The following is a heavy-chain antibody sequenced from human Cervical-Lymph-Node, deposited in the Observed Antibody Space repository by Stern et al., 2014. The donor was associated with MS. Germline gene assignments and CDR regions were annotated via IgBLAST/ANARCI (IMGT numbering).Heavy chain of an antibody. V-gene: IGHV3-53*01. CDR1: GFTVSRDY. D-gene: IGHD1-1*01. Sequence: VQLVQSGGGVIQPGGSLRLSCTASGFTVSRDYMTWVRQAPGKGLEWVSLIKNVGSTFYTDSVMGRFTISRDDSKNTVYLHITILRAEDTAMYYCARDTSSPERSDWWGQGTLVTVSS. J-gene: IGHJ4*02. CDR3: ARDTSSPERSDW. CDR2: IKNVGST.